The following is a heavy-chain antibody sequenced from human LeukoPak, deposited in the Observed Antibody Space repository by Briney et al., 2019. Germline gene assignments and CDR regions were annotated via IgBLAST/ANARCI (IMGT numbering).Heavy chain of an antibody. D-gene: IGHD3-9*01. CDR2: IYYSGST. J-gene: IGHJ4*02. CDR3: ARKTGRRSRILTGPTNPPYFDY. CDR1: GGSISSGDYY. V-gene: IGHV4-30-4*01. Sequence: SETLSLTCTVSGGSISSGDYYWSWIRQPPGKGLEWIGYIYYSGSTYYNPSLKSRVTISVDTSKNQFSLKLSSVTAADTAVYYCARKTGRRSRILTGPTNPPYFDYWGQGTLVTVSS.